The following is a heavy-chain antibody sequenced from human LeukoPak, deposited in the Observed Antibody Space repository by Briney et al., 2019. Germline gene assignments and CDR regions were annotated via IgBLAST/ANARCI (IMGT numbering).Heavy chain of an antibody. CDR3: ARTNPVYGDYDY. Sequence: GGSLRLSCAVSGFTVTDNYMSWVRQAPGKGLQWVSVVYPDGRTYYADSVRGRFTISRDNSRNTLLLQLNSLRADDAAVYYCARTNPVYGDYDYWGQGTLVTVSS. CDR1: GFTVTDNY. J-gene: IGHJ4*02. D-gene: IGHD4-17*01. V-gene: IGHV3-53*01. CDR2: VYPDGRT.